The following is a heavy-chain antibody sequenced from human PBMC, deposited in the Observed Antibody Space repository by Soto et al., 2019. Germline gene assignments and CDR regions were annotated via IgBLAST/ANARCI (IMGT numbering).Heavy chain of an antibody. CDR2: IWYDGSNK. J-gene: IGHJ4*02. V-gene: IGHV3-33*01. D-gene: IGHD6-19*01. Sequence: GGSLSLSCAASGFTFSSYGMHWVRQAPGKGLEWVAVIWYDGSNKYNSNSVKGQFTISRDNSKNMLYLQMNSLRAEDTAVYYCARDPGAAVAGYFDYWGQGTLVTVSS. CDR3: ARDPGAAVAGYFDY. CDR1: GFTFSSYG.